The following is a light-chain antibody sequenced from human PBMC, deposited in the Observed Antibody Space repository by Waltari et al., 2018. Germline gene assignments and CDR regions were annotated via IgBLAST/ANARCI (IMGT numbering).Light chain of an antibody. V-gene: IGKV1-39*01. Sequence: DVQMTQSPSSLSASVGDTVTITCRASQTISRYLNWYQQQPGKAPELLIYAATTLQSEVPSRFTGSGSGTDFTPTISSVQPEDFATYYCQQSYSTPRTFGQGTKLDIK. CDR3: QQSYSTPRT. CDR2: AAT. J-gene: IGKJ2*01. CDR1: QTISRY.